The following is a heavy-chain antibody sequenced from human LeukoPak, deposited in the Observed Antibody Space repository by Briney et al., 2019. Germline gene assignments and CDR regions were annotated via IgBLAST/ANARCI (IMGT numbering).Heavy chain of an antibody. CDR2: IISYNGNT. D-gene: IGHD6-13*01. CDR1: GYTFTSYG. CDR3: ARDKGIAAAGWGDYYYMDV. Sequence: GASVNVSCKASGYTFTSYGISWVRQAPGQGLEWMGWIISYNGNTYYAQKLQGRVTMTTDTSTSTPYMELRSLRSDDTAVYYCARDKGIAAAGWGDYYYMDVWGKGTTVTISS. J-gene: IGHJ6*03. V-gene: IGHV1-18*01.